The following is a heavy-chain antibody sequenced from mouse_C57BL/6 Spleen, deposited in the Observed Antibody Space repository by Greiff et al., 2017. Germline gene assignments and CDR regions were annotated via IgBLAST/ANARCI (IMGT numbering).Heavy chain of an antibody. Sequence: QVQLQQPGAELVKPGASVKLSCKASGYTFTSYWMHWVKQRPGQGLEWIGMIHPNSGSTNYNEKFKSKATLTVDKSSSTAYMQLSSLTSEDSAVYYCERRIEIYYYAMDYWGQGTSVTVSS. CDR1: GYTFTSYW. CDR2: IHPNSGST. J-gene: IGHJ4*01. V-gene: IGHV1-64*01. CDR3: ERRIEIYYYAMDY.